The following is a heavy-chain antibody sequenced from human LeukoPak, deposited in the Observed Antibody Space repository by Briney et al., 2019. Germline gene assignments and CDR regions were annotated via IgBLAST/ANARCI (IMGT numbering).Heavy chain of an antibody. CDR3: ARDIGVKRIADY. CDR1: GGSISSYY. CDR2: IYTSGST. V-gene: IGHV4-4*07. Sequence: SETLSLTCTVSGGSISSYYWSWIRQPAGKGLEWIGRIYTSGSTNYSPSLKSRVTMSVDTSKNQFSLQLSSVTAADTAVYYCARDIGVKRIADYWGQGTLVTVSS. J-gene: IGHJ4*02. D-gene: IGHD2-8*01.